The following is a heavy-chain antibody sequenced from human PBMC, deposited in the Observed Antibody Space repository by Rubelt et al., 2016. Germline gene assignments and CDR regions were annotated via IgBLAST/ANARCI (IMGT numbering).Heavy chain of an antibody. V-gene: IGHV4-59*08. CDR2: IYYSGGT. CDR3: ARSGKQWDALDY. D-gene: IGHD6-19*01. Sequence: QVQLQESGPGLVKPSETLSLTCTVSGGSINSYYWSWIRQPPGKGLEWIGHIYYSGGTNYNPSLNSRLTISVDTAKNRFSRKLNSVTAADTAVYYCARSGKQWDALDYWGQGTLVTVSS. J-gene: IGHJ4*02. CDR1: GGSINSYY.